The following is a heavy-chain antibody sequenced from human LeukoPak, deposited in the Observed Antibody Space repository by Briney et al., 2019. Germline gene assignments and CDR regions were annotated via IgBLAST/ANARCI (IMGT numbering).Heavy chain of an antibody. D-gene: IGHD3/OR15-3a*01. Sequence: GGSLRLSCAASGFTFSSYAMSWVRQAPGKGLEWVSAIGGSGGSTYYADSVKGRFTISRDNAKNSLYLQMNSLRDEDTAVYYCVRDDFHAFDIWGQGTMVTVYS. CDR1: GFTFSSYA. CDR3: VRDDFHAFDI. V-gene: IGHV3-23*01. J-gene: IGHJ3*02. CDR2: IGGSGGST.